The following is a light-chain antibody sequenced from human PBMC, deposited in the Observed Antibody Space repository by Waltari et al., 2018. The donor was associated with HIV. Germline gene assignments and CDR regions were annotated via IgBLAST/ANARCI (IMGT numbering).Light chain of an antibody. CDR2: ANI. J-gene: IGLJ2*01. CDR1: SSNIGAGYA. Sequence: QSVLTQPPSVSGAPGQRVTISCTGTSSNIGAGYAVHWYQQLPGTAPNLLIYANIHRPSGVPDRFSVSKSATSASLAITGLQAEDEADYFCQSYDSSLSAYVVFGGGTKLTVL. V-gene: IGLV1-40*01. CDR3: QSYDSSLSAYVV.